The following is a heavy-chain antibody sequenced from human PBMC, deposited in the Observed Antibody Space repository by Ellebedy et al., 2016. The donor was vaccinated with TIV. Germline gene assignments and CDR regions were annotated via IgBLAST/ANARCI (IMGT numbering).Heavy chain of an antibody. CDR1: GGPIISYS. J-gene: IGHJ4*02. CDR3: TSWGDYGGNRHLDY. V-gene: IGHV4-59*01. Sequence: SETLSLXFPVPGGPIISYSWSWTRQPPEKGLDWIGHFYHTGSTNYNPSLKSRVTISGNTSKNQFSLALSSVTAADTAVYYCTSWGDYGGNRHLDYWGQGTPVTVAS. CDR2: FYHTGST. D-gene: IGHD4-23*01.